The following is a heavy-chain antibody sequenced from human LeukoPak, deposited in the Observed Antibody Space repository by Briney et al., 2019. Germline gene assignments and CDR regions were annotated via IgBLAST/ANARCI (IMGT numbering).Heavy chain of an antibody. CDR1: GYTFTSYG. D-gene: IGHD3-22*01. V-gene: IGHV1-18*01. Sequence: ASVKVSCKASGYTFTSYGISWVRQAPGQGLEWMGWISAYNGNINYAQKLQGRVTMTTGTSTSTAYMELRSLRSDDTAVYYCARDLWGSSGVSFDYWGQGTLVTVSS. CDR2: ISAYNGNI. J-gene: IGHJ4*02. CDR3: ARDLWGSSGVSFDY.